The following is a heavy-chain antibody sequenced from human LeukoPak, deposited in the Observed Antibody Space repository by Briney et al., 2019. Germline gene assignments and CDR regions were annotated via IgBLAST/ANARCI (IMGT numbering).Heavy chain of an antibody. CDR1: GFTFSRYW. J-gene: IGHJ3*02. V-gene: IGHV3-48*01. D-gene: IGHD3-16*02. CDR2: ISSSSSTI. CDR3: AKDRAGRTFGGVIANDAFDI. Sequence: PWGSLRLSCAAAGFTFSRYWMSWVRQAPGKGLEWVSYISSSSSTIYYADSVKGRFTISRDNAKNSLYLQMNSLRAEDTAVYYCAKDRAGRTFGGVIANDAFDIWGQGTMVTVSS.